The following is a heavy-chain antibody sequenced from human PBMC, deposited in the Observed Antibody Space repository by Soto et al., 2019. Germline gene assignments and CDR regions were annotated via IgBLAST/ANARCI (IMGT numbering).Heavy chain of an antibody. D-gene: IGHD5-12*01. CDR3: AKVPETQKWLQYPDY. Sequence: PLGSMKLSSAASGVTFSSYAMSWVRKDPGKGLEWVSAISGSGGSTYYADSVKGRFTISRDNSKNTLYLQMNSLRAEDTAVYYCAKVPETQKWLQYPDYWGQGTLVTGSS. V-gene: IGHV3-23*01. CDR1: GVTFSSYA. J-gene: IGHJ4*02. CDR2: ISGSGGST.